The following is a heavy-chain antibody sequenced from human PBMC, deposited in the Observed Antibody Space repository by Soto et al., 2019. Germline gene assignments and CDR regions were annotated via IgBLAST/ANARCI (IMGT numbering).Heavy chain of an antibody. V-gene: IGHV1-18*04. D-gene: IGHD3-22*01. CDR3: ARHREYYYDSSGNYYYHYGMDV. CDR1: GYTFSNYG. J-gene: IGHJ6*02. CDR2: ISGYNGNT. Sequence: ASVKVSCKVSGYTFSNYGISWVRQAPGQGLEWMGWISGYNGNTKYAQKFQGRVTMTTDTPTNTAYMELRSLRSDDTAVYYCARHREYYYDSSGNYYYHYGMDVWGQGTTVTVSS.